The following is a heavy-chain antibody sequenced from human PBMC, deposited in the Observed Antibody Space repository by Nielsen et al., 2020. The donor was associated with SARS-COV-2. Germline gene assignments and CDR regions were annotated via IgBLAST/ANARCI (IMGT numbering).Heavy chain of an antibody. CDR1: GFIFSDYA. CDR3: ARLWDDGYYFDTGPYDY. D-gene: IGHD3-22*01. CDR2: IKTSGGTT. Sequence: GGSLRLSCAASGFIFSDYAMAWVRQAPGKGLEWVSVIKTSGGTTYYADSVKGRCTISRDNAKNTLYLQMNGLRAEDTAVYYCARLWDDGYYFDTGPYDYWGQGTLVTVSS. V-gene: IGHV3-23*01. J-gene: IGHJ4*02.